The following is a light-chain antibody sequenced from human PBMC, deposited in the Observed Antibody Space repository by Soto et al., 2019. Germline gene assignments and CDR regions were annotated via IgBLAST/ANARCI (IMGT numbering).Light chain of an antibody. V-gene: IGKV3-11*01. CDR3: QQRSNWSRT. CDR1: QSVSSY. J-gene: IGKJ1*01. Sequence: EIVLTQPPATLSLSPGERATLSCRASQSVSSYLAWYQQKPGQAPRLLIYDASNRATGIPARFSGSGSGTDFTFTISSLEPEDFAVYYCQQRSNWSRTFGQGTKVDIK. CDR2: DAS.